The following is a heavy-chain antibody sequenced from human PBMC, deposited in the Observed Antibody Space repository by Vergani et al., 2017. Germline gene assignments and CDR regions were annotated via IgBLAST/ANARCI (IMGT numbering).Heavy chain of an antibody. Sequence: QVQLVQSGAEVKKPGASVKVSCKASGYTFTGYYIHWVRQAPGQGLEWMGIINPSGGSTTYAQQFQGRLTMTRDTSTSTVCMDLSNLRSEDTAVYYCARPHGDILPPDPRRLDYWGQGTLVTVSS. V-gene: IGHV1-46*03. J-gene: IGHJ4*02. D-gene: IGHD3-10*01. CDR3: ARPHGDILPPDPRRLDY. CDR1: GYTFTGYY. CDR2: INPSGGST.